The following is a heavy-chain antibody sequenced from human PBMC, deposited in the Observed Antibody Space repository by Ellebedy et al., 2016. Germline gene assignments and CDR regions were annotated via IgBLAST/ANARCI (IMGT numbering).Heavy chain of an antibody. J-gene: IGHJ4*02. D-gene: IGHD5-18*01. CDR2: LTPDAGT. V-gene: IGHV3-53*01. Sequence: GGSLRLSCAASGFTVSSSYISWVRQAPGKGLEWVSILTPDAGTAYVDSVKGRFTLSRDNSKNTVYLQMNSLTAEDTAVYFCANSGYSYAWGYWGQGTLVTVSS. CDR3: ANSGYSYAWGY. CDR1: GFTVSSSY.